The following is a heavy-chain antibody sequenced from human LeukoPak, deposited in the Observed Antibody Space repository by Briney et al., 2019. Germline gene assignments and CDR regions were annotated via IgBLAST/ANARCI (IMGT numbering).Heavy chain of an antibody. Sequence: GGSLRLSCAASGFTFRTYGMNWVRQAPGKGLEWVSAVTDTGDGTYYADSVKGRFTISRDNSKNTLYLQMNSLRAEDTAVYYCAKDVYYYDSSGYSDYWGQGTLVTVSS. V-gene: IGHV3-23*01. CDR3: AKDVYYYDSSGYSDY. CDR1: GFTFRTYG. CDR2: VTDTGDGT. D-gene: IGHD3-22*01. J-gene: IGHJ4*02.